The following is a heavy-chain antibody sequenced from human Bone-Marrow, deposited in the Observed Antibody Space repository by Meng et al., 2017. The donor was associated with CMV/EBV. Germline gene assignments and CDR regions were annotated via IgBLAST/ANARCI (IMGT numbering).Heavy chain of an antibody. J-gene: IGHJ5*02. D-gene: IGHD1-26*01. V-gene: IGHV1-8*01. CDR1: GYTFNNLD. Sequence: ASVKVSCKASGYTFNNLDINWVRQATGQGLEWMGWMNPNSGNTGYASKFQGRVTITRNTSISTAYMELSSLKSEDTAVYYCARDLSGTYVGGWFDPWGQGTLVPVSS. CDR3: ARDLSGTYVGGWFDP. CDR2: MNPNSGNT.